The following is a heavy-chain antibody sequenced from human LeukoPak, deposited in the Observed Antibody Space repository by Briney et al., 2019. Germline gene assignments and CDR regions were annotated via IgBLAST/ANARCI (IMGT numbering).Heavy chain of an antibody. D-gene: IGHD2-15*01. J-gene: IGHJ4*02. Sequence: SETLSLTCTVSDDSMTGYYWSRIRQPPGKGLEWVAYIFHSGDTNYNPSLRSRITISIDTSKNQFSLKLRSVTAADTAVYYCARQPYRSGAYYFDYWGQGTLIAVSS. CDR2: IFHSGDT. CDR3: ARQPYRSGAYYFDY. V-gene: IGHV4-59*08. CDR1: DDSMTGYY.